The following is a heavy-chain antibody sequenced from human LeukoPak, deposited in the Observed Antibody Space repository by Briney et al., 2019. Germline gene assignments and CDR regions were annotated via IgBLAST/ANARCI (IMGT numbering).Heavy chain of an antibody. Sequence: SETLSLTCTVSGGSISSSSYYWSWIRQPPGKGLEWIGYIYYSGSTNYNPSLKSRVTISVDTSKNQFSLKLSSVTAADTAVYYCARSLINCSGGSCYPDWFDPWGQGTLVTVSS. V-gene: IGHV4-61*01. CDR2: IYYSGST. J-gene: IGHJ5*02. CDR3: ARSLINCSGGSCYPDWFDP. CDR1: GGSISSSSYY. D-gene: IGHD2-15*01.